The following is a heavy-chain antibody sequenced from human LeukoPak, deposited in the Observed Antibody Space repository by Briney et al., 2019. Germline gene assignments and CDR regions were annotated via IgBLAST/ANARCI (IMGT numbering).Heavy chain of an antibody. CDR3: ARVGYSSGWYNNWFDP. D-gene: IGHD6-19*01. Sequence: PSQTLSLTCAISGDSVSSNSAAWNWIRQSPSRGLEWLGRTYYRSKWYNDYAVFVKSRITINPDTSKNQFSLQLNSVTPEDTAVYYCARVGYSSGWYNNWFDPWGQGTLVTVSS. CDR1: GDSVSSNSAA. CDR2: TYYRSKWYN. J-gene: IGHJ5*02. V-gene: IGHV6-1*01.